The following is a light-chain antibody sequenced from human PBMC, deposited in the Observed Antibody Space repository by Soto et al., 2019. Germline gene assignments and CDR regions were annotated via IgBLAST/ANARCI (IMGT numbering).Light chain of an antibody. V-gene: IGKV1-12*01. CDR1: QVFSSW. J-gene: IGKJ5*01. CDR3: QQDKSFPIT. CDR2: AAT. Sequence: DIQMTQSPSSVSASVGDRVTITCRASQVFSSWLAWYQPKPGKASKLLIDAATTLQSGVPSRFSGSGSGTDFTLTISSLQPEDFATYYCQQDKSFPITFGQGTRLEIK.